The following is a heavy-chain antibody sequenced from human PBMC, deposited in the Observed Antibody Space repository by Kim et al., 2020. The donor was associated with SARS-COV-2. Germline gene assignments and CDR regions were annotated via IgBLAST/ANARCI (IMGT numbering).Heavy chain of an antibody. J-gene: IGHJ4*02. D-gene: IGHD3-22*01. Sequence: VEGRFTISRDSSKNSLYLQMNSLRVEDTALYFCAKDSVRHHNNYYRAIDYWGQGTLVIVSS. CDR3: AKDSVRHHNNYYRAIDY. V-gene: IGHV3-43*01.